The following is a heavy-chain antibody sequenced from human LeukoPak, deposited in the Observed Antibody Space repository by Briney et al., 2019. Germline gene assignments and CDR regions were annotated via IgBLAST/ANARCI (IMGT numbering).Heavy chain of an antibody. CDR3: ARHAFIAAEHWFDP. D-gene: IGHD6-13*01. Sequence: SETLSLTCTVSGGSISSYYWSWVRQPPGKGLEWIGHIYHSGGTYYNPSLKSRVTISVDTSKNQFSLKLSSVTAADTAVYYCARHAFIAAEHWFDPWGQGTLVTVSS. V-gene: IGHV4-59*05. J-gene: IGHJ5*02. CDR2: IYHSGGT. CDR1: GGSISSYY.